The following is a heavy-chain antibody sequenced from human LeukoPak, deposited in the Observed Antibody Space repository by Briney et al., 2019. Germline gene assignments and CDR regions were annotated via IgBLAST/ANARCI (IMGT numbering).Heavy chain of an antibody. V-gene: IGHV1-69*05. CDR1: GGTFSSYA. CDR2: IIPIFGTA. J-gene: IGHJ3*02. D-gene: IGHD1-1*01. Sequence: SVKVSCKASGGTFSSYAISWVRQAPGQGLEWMGGIIPIFGTANYAQKFQGRVTITTDESTSTAYMELSSLRSEDTAVYYCARDGSSEQLERPDAFDIWGQGTMVTVSS. CDR3: ARDGSSEQLERPDAFDI.